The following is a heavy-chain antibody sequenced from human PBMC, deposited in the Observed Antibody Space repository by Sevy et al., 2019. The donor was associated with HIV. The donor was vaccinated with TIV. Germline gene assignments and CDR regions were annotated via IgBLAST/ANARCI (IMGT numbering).Heavy chain of an antibody. CDR2: ILYEGINK. CDR1: GFSFDRYG. J-gene: IGHJ4*02. CDR3: ATGRDYGSGSYDY. D-gene: IGHD3-10*01. Sequence: GGSLRLSCAASGFSFDRYGMHWVRQAPGKGLEWVAVILYEGINKDYGDSVRGRFTISRDNSKNTLYLQMNSLRVDDTAFYYCATGRDYGSGSYDYWGPGTLVTVSS. V-gene: IGHV3-33*01.